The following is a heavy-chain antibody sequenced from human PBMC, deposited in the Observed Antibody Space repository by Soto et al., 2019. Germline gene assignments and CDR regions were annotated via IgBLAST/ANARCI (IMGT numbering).Heavy chain of an antibody. D-gene: IGHD6-19*01. J-gene: IGHJ5*02. CDR1: GFTFSSYG. V-gene: IGHV3-30*18. CDR2: ISYDGSNK. Sequence: GGSLRLSCAASGFTFSSYGMHWVRQAPGKGLEWVAVISYDGSNKYYADSVKGRFTISRDNSKNTLYLQMNSLRAEDTAVYYYAKEALERWLVVGGNWFDPWGQGTLVTVSS. CDR3: AKEALERWLVVGGNWFDP.